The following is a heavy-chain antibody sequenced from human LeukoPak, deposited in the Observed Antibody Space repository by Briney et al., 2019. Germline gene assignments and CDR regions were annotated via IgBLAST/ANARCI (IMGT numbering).Heavy chain of an antibody. V-gene: IGHV3-30*02. CDR3: AKDAGNDYATYYSDY. CDR1: GFTFSSYG. CDR2: IRYDGSNK. Sequence: PGGSLRLSCAASGFTFSSYGMHWVRQAPGKGLEWVAFIRYDGSNKYYADSVKGRFTISRDNSKNTLYLQMNSLRAEDTAVYYCAKDAGNDYATYYSDYWGQGTLVTVSS. J-gene: IGHJ4*02. D-gene: IGHD3-16*01.